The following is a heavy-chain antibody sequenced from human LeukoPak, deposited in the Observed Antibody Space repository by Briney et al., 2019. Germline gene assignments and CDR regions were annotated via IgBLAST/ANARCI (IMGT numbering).Heavy chain of an antibody. J-gene: IGHJ5*02. D-gene: IGHD6-19*01. CDR2: ISSDGRTT. Sequence: WGSLRLSCAASGFTFSSYGIHWVRQAPGKGLEWVAVISSDGRTTYYADSVKGRFTISRDNSESTMYVQMNSLRTEDTAVYYCTKEGAVTGPMWFDHWGQGTLVTVSS. CDR3: TKEGAVTGPMWFDH. V-gene: IGHV3-30*18. CDR1: GFTFSSYG.